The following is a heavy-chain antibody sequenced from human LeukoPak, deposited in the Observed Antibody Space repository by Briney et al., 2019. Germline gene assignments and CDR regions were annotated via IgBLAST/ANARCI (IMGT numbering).Heavy chain of an antibody. CDR2: ISYDGSNK. Sequence: PGGSLRLSCAASGFAFSSYGMHWVRQAPGKGLEWVAVISYDGSNKYYADSVKGRFTISRDNSKNTLYLQMNSLRAEDTAVYYCATSLQLWSIDLDYWGQGTLVTVSS. CDR1: GFAFSSYG. D-gene: IGHD5-18*01. J-gene: IGHJ4*02. CDR3: ATSLQLWSIDLDY. V-gene: IGHV3-30*03.